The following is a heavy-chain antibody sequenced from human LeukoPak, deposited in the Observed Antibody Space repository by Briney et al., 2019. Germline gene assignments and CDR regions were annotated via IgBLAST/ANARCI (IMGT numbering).Heavy chain of an antibody. CDR2: ISSSISTK. V-gene: IGHV3-48*04. Sequence: PGGSLRLSCAASGFTFSSNSMNWVRQAPGKGLEWVSYISSSISTKYYADSVKGRFTISRDNAKNSLYLQMNSLRAEDTGLYYCAKDHSSSWIYYFDYWGQGALVTVSS. J-gene: IGHJ4*02. D-gene: IGHD6-13*01. CDR1: GFTFSSNS. CDR3: AKDHSSSWIYYFDY.